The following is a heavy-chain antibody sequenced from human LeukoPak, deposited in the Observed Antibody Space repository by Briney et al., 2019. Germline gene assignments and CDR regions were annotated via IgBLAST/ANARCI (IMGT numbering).Heavy chain of an antibody. D-gene: IGHD3-3*01. CDR3: ARDDFWRGYYCDS. CDR1: EFTFSNYW. CDR2: IKKDGSEK. J-gene: IGHJ5*01. V-gene: IGHV3-7*01. Sequence: QPGGSLRLSCAASEFTFSNYWMSWVRQAPGKGLEWVANIKKDGSEKYYADSVKGRFTISRDNAKNSVYLQMSSLRADDTAVYYCARDDFWRGYYCDSWGQGTLVTVSS.